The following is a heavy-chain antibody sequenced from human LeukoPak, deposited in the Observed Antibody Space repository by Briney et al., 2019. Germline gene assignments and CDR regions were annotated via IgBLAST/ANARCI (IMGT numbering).Heavy chain of an antibody. J-gene: IGHJ4*02. D-gene: IGHD1-26*01. CDR1: GGSIGSSTYY. CDR3: ARRTVGATANFDF. V-gene: IGHV4-39*01. Sequence: SETLSLTCTVSGGSIGSSTYYWGWIRQPPGKGLEWNGSIYYSGSTNYNPSLKSRVTISVDTSKNQFSLKVSSVTAADTAVYYCARRTVGATANFDFWGQGTLVTVSS. CDR2: IYYSGST.